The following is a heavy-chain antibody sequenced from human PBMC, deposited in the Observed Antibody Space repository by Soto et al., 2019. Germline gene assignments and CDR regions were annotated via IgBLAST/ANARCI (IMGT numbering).Heavy chain of an antibody. CDR1: GFTRSNHW. J-gene: IGHJ5*02. CDR3: AREFCSAGNWYTYSFDT. V-gene: IGHV3-74*01. Sequence: RLSGAASGFTRSNHWMHWVRQAPEKGLVWVSSIHGGGSGSSYADSVKGRFTISRDNAKNTLYLQMNSLRDEDTGVYYGAREFCSAGNWYTYSFDTSGQGTPVTVYS. D-gene: IGHD1-1*01. CDR2: IHGGGSGS.